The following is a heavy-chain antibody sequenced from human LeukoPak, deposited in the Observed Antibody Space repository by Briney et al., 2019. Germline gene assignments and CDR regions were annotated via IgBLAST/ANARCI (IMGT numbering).Heavy chain of an antibody. CDR2: IYPGDSDT. Sequence: GASLKISCKGSDSPFSSSWIGGVRQMPGKGLEWMGIIYPGDSDTRYSPSFQGQVTISADKSINTAYLQWSSLKATDTGIYYCARQYGRPFDYWGQGTLVTVSS. D-gene: IGHD4-17*01. V-gene: IGHV5-51*01. CDR3: ARQYGRPFDY. CDR1: DSPFSSSW. J-gene: IGHJ4*02.